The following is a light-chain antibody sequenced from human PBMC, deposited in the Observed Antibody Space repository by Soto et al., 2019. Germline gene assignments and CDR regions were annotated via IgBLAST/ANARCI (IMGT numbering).Light chain of an antibody. Sequence: QSVLTQPASVSGSPGQSITISCTGTSSDVGGHNYVSWYQQHPGKAPKLMIYDVSNRPSGISNRFSGSKSGITASLTISGLLPEDEADYYCTSYTSSNTYVFGTGTKVTVL. J-gene: IGLJ1*01. CDR2: DVS. V-gene: IGLV2-14*01. CDR3: TSYTSSNTYV. CDR1: SSDVGGHNY.